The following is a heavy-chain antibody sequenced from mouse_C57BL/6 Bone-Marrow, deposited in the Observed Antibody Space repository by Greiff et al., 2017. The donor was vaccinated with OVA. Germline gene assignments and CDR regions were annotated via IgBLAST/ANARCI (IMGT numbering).Heavy chain of an antibody. CDR3: ARSGYDLDY. Sequence: EVQLQQSGPELVKPGASVKISCKASGYTFTDYYMNWVKQSHGKSLEWIGDINPNNGGTSYNQKFKGKATLTVDKSSSTAYMELRSLTSEDSAGYYCARSGYDLDYWGQGTTLTVSS. CDR1: GYTFTDYY. CDR2: INPNNGGT. J-gene: IGHJ2*01. V-gene: IGHV1-26*01. D-gene: IGHD2-2*01.